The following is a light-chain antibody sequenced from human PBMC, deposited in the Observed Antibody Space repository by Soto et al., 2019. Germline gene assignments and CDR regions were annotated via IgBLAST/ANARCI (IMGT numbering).Light chain of an antibody. CDR2: DAS. CDR3: QQYTNYPWT. Sequence: DIQMTQSPSTLSGSVGDRVTLTCRASHTISRCLAWYQQKPGKAPNLLIYDASILQRGVPSRFSGSGSGTEFTLTISSLQPDDFATYYCQQYTNYPWTFGQGTKVDIK. V-gene: IGKV1-5*01. J-gene: IGKJ1*01. CDR1: HTISRC.